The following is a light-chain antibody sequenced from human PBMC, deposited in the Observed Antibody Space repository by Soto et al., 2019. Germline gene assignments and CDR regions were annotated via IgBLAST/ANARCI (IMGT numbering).Light chain of an antibody. J-gene: IGKJ1*01. CDR2: GAS. Sequence: EIVLTQSPGTLSLSPGERATLSCRASQSVSSSYLAWYQHKPGQAPRLLIYGASSRAAGIPDRFSGSRSGTDFTLTISRLEPEDFAVYYCQQYDTSPPTFGQGSKVEV. CDR3: QQYDTSPPT. V-gene: IGKV3-20*01. CDR1: QSVSSSY.